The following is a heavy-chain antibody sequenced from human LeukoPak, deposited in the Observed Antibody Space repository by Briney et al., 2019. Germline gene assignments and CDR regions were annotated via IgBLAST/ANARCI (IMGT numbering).Heavy chain of an antibody. J-gene: IGHJ4*02. CDR3: ARDRDDGGFEY. V-gene: IGHV3-7*01. CDR2: IKQDGSIK. Sequence: TGGSLRLSCAASGFTFSNYWMSWVRQAPEKGLEWVANIKQDGSIKQYVDSMKGQFTISRDNAKNSLYLQMNSLRVEDTAVYYCARDRDDGGFEYWGQGTLVTVSS. D-gene: IGHD4-23*01. CDR1: GFTFSNYW.